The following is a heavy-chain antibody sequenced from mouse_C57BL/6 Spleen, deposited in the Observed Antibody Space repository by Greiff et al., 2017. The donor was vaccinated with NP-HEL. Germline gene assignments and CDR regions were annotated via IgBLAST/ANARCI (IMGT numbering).Heavy chain of an antibody. CDR3: ARYNYGSSLYAMDY. J-gene: IGHJ4*01. CDR1: GYTFTSYW. CDR2: IDPSDSYT. V-gene: IGHV1-69*01. Sequence: VQLQQPGAELVMPGASVKLSCKASGYTFTSYWMHWVKQRPGQGLEWIGEIDPSDSYTNYNQKFKGKSTLTVDTSSSTAYMQLSSLTSEYSAVYYCARYNYGSSLYAMDYWGKGTSVTVSS. D-gene: IGHD1-1*01.